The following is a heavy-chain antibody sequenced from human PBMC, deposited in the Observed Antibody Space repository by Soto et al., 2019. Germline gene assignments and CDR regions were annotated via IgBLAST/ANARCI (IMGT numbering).Heavy chain of an antibody. CDR2: ISGSGGST. D-gene: IGHD3-9*01. V-gene: IGHV3-23*01. Sequence: EVQLLESGGGLVQPGGSLRLSCAASGFTFSSYAMSWVRQAPGKGLEWVSAISGSGGSTYYADSVKGRFTISRDNSKNTLYLQMNSLRAEDTAVYYCAKGVLRYFDWLLDAASYYYYGMDVWGQGTTVTVSS. CDR1: GFTFSSYA. J-gene: IGHJ6*02. CDR3: AKGVLRYFDWLLDAASYYYYGMDV.